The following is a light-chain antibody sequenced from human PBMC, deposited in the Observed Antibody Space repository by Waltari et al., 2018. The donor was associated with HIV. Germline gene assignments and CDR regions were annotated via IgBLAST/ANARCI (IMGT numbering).Light chain of an antibody. CDR1: SSNIGAGYD. Sequence: QSALPQPPSVSGAPGQRVTISCTGSSSNIGAGYDVNWYQQVPGTAPKLLIYGNSNRPSGVPDRCSGSKSGTSASLAVTGRQAEDEADYYCQSYDSSLSGGVFGGGTKLTVL. CDR2: GNS. V-gene: IGLV1-40*01. J-gene: IGLJ3*02. CDR3: QSYDSSLSGGV.